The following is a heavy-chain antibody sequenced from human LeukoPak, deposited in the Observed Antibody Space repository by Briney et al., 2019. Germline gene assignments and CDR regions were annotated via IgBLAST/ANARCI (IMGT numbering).Heavy chain of an antibody. D-gene: IGHD5-12*01. J-gene: IGHJ4*02. CDR3: AKGPQLYSGYHPDS. V-gene: IGHV3-23*01. Sequence: PGGSLRLSCAASGFTFSTSAMTWVRQAPGKGLEWVSTITGNDDATYYADSVKGRFTISRDISKTTAYLQMNSLRVDDTAVYFCAKGPQLYSGYHPDSGGKGTLVTVSS. CDR2: ITGNDDAT. CDR1: GFTFSTSA.